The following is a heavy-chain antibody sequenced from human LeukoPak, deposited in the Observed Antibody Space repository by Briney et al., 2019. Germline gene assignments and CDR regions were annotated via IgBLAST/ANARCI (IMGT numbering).Heavy chain of an antibody. V-gene: IGHV3-23*01. J-gene: IGHJ6*03. CDR2: ISGSGGST. Sequence: GGSLRLSCTASGFTFSNYAMSWVRQAPGKGLNWVSFISGSGGSTSYADSVKGRFTISRDSSKNALFLQMDSLRAEDTAVYYCAKDTVKVTTIRRVPHYMDVWGKGTTVTVSS. CDR1: GFTFSNYA. D-gene: IGHD5-12*01. CDR3: AKDTVKVTTIRRVPHYMDV.